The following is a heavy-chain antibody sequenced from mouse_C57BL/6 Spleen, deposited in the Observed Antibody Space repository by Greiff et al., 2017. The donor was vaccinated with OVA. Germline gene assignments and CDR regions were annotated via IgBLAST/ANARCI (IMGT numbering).Heavy chain of an antibody. CDR2: IWSGGST. CDR1: GFSLTSYG. CDR3: ARNGNPYAMDY. D-gene: IGHD2-1*01. J-gene: IGHJ4*01. V-gene: IGHV2-2*01. Sequence: VQLQESGPGLVQPSQSLSLTCTVSGFSLTSYGVHWVRQSPGKGLEWLGVIWSGGSTDYNAAFISRLSISKDNTKSQVFVKMNSLQADDTAIYYCARNGNPYAMDYWGQGTSVTVSS.